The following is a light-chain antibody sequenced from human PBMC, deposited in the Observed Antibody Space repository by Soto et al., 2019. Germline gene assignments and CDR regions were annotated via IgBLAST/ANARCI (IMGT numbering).Light chain of an antibody. Sequence: DFVMTQSPLSLPVTPGEPASISCRSSQSLLHSDGYNYLDWYLQKPGQSPQLLIYLGSNRVSGVPDRFSGSGSGTDFTLKISRVEAEDVRVYYCMQALQTTYTFGGGTKVEIK. J-gene: IGKJ4*01. CDR1: QSLLHSDGYNY. CDR2: LGS. CDR3: MQALQTTYT. V-gene: IGKV2-28*01.